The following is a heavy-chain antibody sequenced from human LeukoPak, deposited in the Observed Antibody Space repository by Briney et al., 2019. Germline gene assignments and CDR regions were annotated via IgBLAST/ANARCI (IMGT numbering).Heavy chain of an antibody. J-gene: IGHJ3*02. V-gene: IGHV3-53*01. CDR3: ARDGSVRAFDI. Sequence: GGSLRLSCAASGFTFSSYAMSWVRLAPGKGLEWVSVIYSGSSTYYADSVKGRFTISRDNSKNTLYLQMNSLRAEDTAVYYCARDGSVRAFDIWGQGTLVTVSS. D-gene: IGHD1-26*01. CDR2: IYSGSST. CDR1: GFTFSSYA.